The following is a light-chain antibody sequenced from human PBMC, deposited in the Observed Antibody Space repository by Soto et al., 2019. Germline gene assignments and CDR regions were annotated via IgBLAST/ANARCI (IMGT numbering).Light chain of an antibody. CDR2: DAT. Sequence: IHMTQSPSSLSASVGDRVTLTCRASQTISTFLNWYQHKPGKAPKLLIYDATNLYSGVPSRFSGSGSGTDFTLTISSLQPEDFATYSCQQSFSTPWTFGQGTKVDIK. CDR1: QTISTF. V-gene: IGKV1-39*01. J-gene: IGKJ1*01. CDR3: QQSFSTPWT.